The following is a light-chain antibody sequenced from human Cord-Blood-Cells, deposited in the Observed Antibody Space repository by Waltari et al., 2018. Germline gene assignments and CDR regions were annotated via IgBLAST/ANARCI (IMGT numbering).Light chain of an antibody. V-gene: IGLV2-14*01. CDR1: SSDVGGYNY. J-gene: IGLJ3*02. CDR2: EVS. Sequence: QSALTQPASVSGSPGQSITISCTGTSSDVGGYNYVSWYQQHPGKAPKLMIYEVSKRPSWVSNRFSGSTSGNTASLTISGLQAEDEADYYCSSYTSSRTLLFGGGTKLTVL. CDR3: SSYTSSRTLL.